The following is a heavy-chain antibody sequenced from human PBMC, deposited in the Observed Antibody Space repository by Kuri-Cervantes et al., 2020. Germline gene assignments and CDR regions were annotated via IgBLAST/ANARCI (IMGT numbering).Heavy chain of an antibody. D-gene: IGHD3-9*01. CDR3: ARDEPYYDILTGYYNTLVY. J-gene: IGHJ4*02. CDR1: GFTFSSYW. Sequence: GGSLRLSCAASGFTFSSYWMSWVRQAPGKGLEWVAVISYDGSNKYYADSVKGRFTISRDNSKNTLYLQMNSLRAEDTAVYYCARDEPYYDILTGYYNTLVYWGQGTLVTVSS. CDR2: ISYDGSNK. V-gene: IGHV3-30-3*01.